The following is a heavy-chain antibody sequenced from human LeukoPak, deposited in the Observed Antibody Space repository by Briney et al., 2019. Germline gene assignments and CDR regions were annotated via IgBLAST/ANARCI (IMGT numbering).Heavy chain of an antibody. D-gene: IGHD1-26*01. CDR1: GGSISSSSYY. J-gene: IGHJ4*02. CDR3: ASTAPMVGVVDY. Sequence: PSETLSLTCTVSGGSISSSSYYWGWIRQPPGKGLEGIGSIYYSGSTYYNPSLKSRVTISVDTSKNQFSLKLSSVTAADTAVYYCASTAPMVGVVDYWGQGTLVTVSS. V-gene: IGHV4-39*01. CDR2: IYYSGST.